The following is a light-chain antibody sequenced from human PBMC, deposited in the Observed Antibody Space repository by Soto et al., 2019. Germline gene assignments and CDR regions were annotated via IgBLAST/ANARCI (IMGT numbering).Light chain of an antibody. CDR3: QQRSNWVS. Sequence: EIVLTQSPATLSLSPGERATLSCRASQSVSSYLAWYQQKPDQAPRLLIYDASNRATGITARFSGSGSGTDFTLTISSLEPEDFAVYYCQQRSNWVSFGGGTKVEIK. CDR1: QSVSSY. V-gene: IGKV3-11*01. J-gene: IGKJ4*01. CDR2: DAS.